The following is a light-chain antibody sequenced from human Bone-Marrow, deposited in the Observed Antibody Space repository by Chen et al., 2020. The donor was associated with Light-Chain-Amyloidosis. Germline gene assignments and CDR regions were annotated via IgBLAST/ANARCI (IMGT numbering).Light chain of an antibody. V-gene: IGLV3-21*02. CDR1: NIGPTS. Sequence: YVRTQPSSVSVAPGQTATIACGGNNIGPTSVHWYQQTPVQAPLLVVYDDSDRPSGIPERLSGSNSGNTATLTISRVEAGDEADYYCQVWDRSSDRPVFGGGTKLTVL. CDR2: DDS. J-gene: IGLJ3*02. CDR3: QVWDRSSDRPV.